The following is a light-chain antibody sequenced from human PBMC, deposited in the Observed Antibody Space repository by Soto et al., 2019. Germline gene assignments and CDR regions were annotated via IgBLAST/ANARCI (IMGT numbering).Light chain of an antibody. CDR1: KLGDKY. J-gene: IGLJ2*01. Sequence: SYELTQPPSVSVSPGQTASITCSGDKLGDKYACWYQQKPGQSPVLVIYQDSKRPSGIPERFSGSNSGNTATLTISGTQAMDEADYYCQAWDSSTRVVCGGGTKVTVL. CDR3: QAWDSSTRVV. V-gene: IGLV3-1*01. CDR2: QDS.